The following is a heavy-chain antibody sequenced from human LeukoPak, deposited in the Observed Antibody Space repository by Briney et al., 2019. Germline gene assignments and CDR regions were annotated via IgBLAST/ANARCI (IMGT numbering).Heavy chain of an antibody. D-gene: IGHD3-3*01. CDR1: GYTFTSYG. Sequence: ASVKVSCKASGYTFTSYGISWVRQAPGQGLEWMGWISAYNGNTNYAQKLQGRVTMTTDTSTSTAYMELRSLRSDDTAVYYCARGNYDFWSGYYYYDYWGQGTLVTVSS. CDR3: ARGNYDFWSGYYYYDY. V-gene: IGHV1-18*01. CDR2: ISAYNGNT. J-gene: IGHJ4*02.